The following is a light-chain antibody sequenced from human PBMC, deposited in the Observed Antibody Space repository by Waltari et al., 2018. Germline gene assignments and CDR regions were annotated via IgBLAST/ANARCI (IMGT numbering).Light chain of an antibody. J-gene: IGKJ1*01. CDR2: DVS. Sequence: IQMTQSPSTLSASVGDRVTITCRARQSIGRKLAWYRQKPGKAPNLLIYDVSSFESGVPSRFTGSGSGTEFTLTISNLQPDDFATYYCQHYYTSSWTFGQGTKVEIK. CDR3: QHYYTSSWT. CDR1: QSIGRK. V-gene: IGKV1-5*01.